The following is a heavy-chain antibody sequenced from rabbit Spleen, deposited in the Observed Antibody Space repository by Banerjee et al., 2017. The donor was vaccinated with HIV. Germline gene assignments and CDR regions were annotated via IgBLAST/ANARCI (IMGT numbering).Heavy chain of an antibody. CDR1: GFSFSSSDY. J-gene: IGHJ6*01. D-gene: IGHD1-1*01. CDR2: IDAGSGGFT. Sequence: QQQLEESGGGLVQPGGSLKLSCKASGFSFSSSDYMCWVRQAPGKGLEWIVCIDAGSGGFTYYASWAKGRFTISKTSSTTVTLQMTRLTAADTATYFCARDTSSSFSSYGMDLWGPGTLVTVS. V-gene: IGHV1S45*01. CDR3: ARDTSSSFSSYGMDL.